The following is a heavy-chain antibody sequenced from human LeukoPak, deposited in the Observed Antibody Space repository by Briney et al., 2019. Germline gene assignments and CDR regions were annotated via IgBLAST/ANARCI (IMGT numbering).Heavy chain of an antibody. CDR1: GFTFSSYG. J-gene: IGHJ4*02. V-gene: IGHV3-30*18. Sequence: GRSLRLSCAASGFTFSSYGMHWVRQAPGKGLEWVAVISYDGSNKYYADSVKGRFTISRDNSKNTLYLQMNSLRAEDTAVYYCAKDFLSGYDSEDYFDYWGQGTLVTVSS. D-gene: IGHD5-12*01. CDR3: AKDFLSGYDSEDYFDY. CDR2: ISYDGSNK.